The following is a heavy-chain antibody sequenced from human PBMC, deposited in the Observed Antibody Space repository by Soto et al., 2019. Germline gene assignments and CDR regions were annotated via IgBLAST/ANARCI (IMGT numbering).Heavy chain of an antibody. D-gene: IGHD3-10*01. CDR3: ASDGARSGSPPFDY. CDR2: IYSSGST. J-gene: IGHJ4*02. Sequence: PSETLSLTCTVSGGSISNYYWSWIRQPAGKGLEWIGRIYSSGSTTYNPSLKSRVTMSVDTSKNQFSLKVSSVTAADTALYYCASDGARSGSPPFDYWGQGTLVTVSS. V-gene: IGHV4-4*07. CDR1: GGSISNYY.